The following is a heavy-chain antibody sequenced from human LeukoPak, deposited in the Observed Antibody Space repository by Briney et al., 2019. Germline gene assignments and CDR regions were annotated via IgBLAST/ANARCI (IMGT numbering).Heavy chain of an antibody. CDR2: IGGSGGST. J-gene: IGHJ4*02. CDR3: AKEYYDFWSGYSYYFDY. Sequence: GGSLRLSCAASGVTFSSYAMSSVRQAPGNRLEWFSAIGGSGGSTSYADSVKGRFTISRDNSKNTLYLQMNSLRAEDTAVYYCAKEYYDFWSGYSYYFDYWGQGTLVTVSS. D-gene: IGHD3-3*01. CDR1: GVTFSSYA. V-gene: IGHV3-23*01.